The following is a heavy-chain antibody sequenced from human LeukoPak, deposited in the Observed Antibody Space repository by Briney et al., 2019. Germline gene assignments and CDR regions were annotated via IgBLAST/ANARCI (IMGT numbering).Heavy chain of an antibody. CDR2: ISGSGGST. CDR1: GFTFSSYA. D-gene: IGHD6-13*01. Sequence: GGSLRLSCAASGFTFSSYAMSWVRQAPGKGLEWVSAISGSGGSTYYADSVKGRFTISRDNSKNTLYLQMNSLRAEDTAVYYCARDPSSSSRYHPYDYWGQGTLVTVSS. CDR3: ARDPSSSSRYHPYDY. J-gene: IGHJ4*02. V-gene: IGHV3-23*01.